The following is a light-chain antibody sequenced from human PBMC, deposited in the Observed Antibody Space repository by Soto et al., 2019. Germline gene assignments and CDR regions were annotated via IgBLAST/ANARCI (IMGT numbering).Light chain of an antibody. CDR2: GAS. V-gene: IGKV1-39*01. J-gene: IGKJ1*01. Sequence: DMQVTESPSSMSASLGDRNNITCRESQSISNYLNWYQQKPGKVPELLIYGASNLQSGVPSRFTGSGSGTDFNLTISSLQPEDIATYYCQHSFSTPWTFGQGTKVDIK. CDR1: QSISNY. CDR3: QHSFSTPWT.